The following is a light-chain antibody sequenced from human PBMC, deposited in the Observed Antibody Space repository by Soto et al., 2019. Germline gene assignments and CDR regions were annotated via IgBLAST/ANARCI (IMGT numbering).Light chain of an antibody. J-gene: IGLJ1*01. CDR1: CSDLGAYKY. CDR2: EVS. CDR3: SSYTNTSTLV. V-gene: IGLV2-14*03. Sequence: SALAQPASVSGSPGQSITISCAGTCSDLGAYKYVSRYQQHPDKAPKLILYEVSRRPSGVSNRFSGSKSGNTASLTISGLLAEDEADYSCSSYTNTSTLVFGTGTKVTVL.